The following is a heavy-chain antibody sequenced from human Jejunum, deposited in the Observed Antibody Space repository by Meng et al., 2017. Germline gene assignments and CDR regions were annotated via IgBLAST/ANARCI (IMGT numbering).Heavy chain of an antibody. CDR3: ARADYVRYFDL. J-gene: IGHJ2*01. V-gene: IGHV4-4*02. D-gene: IGHD3-10*02. CDR1: GGSIESNNW. CDR2: VYHSGST. Sequence: LLETRPGLVKPSHTLSLPCAVSGGSIESNNWWTWIRQPPGQGLEWIGEVYHSGSTHYNPSLQSRVTISIDNSKNRFSLSLNSVTAADTAIYYCARADYVRYFDLWGRGTLVTVSS.